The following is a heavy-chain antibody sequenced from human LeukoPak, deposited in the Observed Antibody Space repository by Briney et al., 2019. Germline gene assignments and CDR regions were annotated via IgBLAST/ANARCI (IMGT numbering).Heavy chain of an antibody. CDR1: GYTFTSYG. D-gene: IGHD1-26*01. J-gene: IGHJ4*02. Sequence: ASVKVSCKASGYTFTSYGINWLRQAPGQGLEWMGRISLNNVNTNYIEKLQGRATITTDTSTSTAHMELRSLRPNTTPVYNFAREKSPLVGGYSDGEVFDCWGQGTRVTVSS. V-gene: IGHV1-18*01. CDR3: AREKSPLVGGYSDGEVFDC. CDR2: ISLNNVNT.